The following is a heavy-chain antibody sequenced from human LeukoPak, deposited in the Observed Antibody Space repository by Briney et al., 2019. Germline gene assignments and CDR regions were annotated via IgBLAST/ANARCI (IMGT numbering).Heavy chain of an antibody. J-gene: IGHJ4*02. V-gene: IGHV1-3*01. D-gene: IGHD3-9*01. CDR3: ARDRVPTYDILTGSFDY. CDR2: INAGNGNT. Sequence: GASVKVSCKASGYTFTSYAMHWVRQAPGQRLEWMGWINAGNGNTKYSQKFQGRVTITRDTSASTAYMELSSLRSEDTAVYYCARDRVPTYDILTGSFDYWGQGTLVTVSS. CDR1: GYTFTSYA.